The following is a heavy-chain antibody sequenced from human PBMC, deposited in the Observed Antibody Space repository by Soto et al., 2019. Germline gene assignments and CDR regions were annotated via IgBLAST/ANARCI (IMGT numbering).Heavy chain of an antibody. V-gene: IGHV4-34*01. D-gene: IGHD3-22*01. J-gene: IGHJ6*02. CDR2: INHSGST. CDR1: FGSFSGYY. Sequence: PSETLSRTCAVYFGSFSGYYLSWIRQPPWKGLEWIGEINHSGSTNYNPSLKSRVTISVDTSKNQFSLKLSSVTAADTAVYYCARDTYYYDSSGYYYYYGMDVWGQGTTVTVSS. CDR3: ARDTYYYDSSGYYYYYGMDV.